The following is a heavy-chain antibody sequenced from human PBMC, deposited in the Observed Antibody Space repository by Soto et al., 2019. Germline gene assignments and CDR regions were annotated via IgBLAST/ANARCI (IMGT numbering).Heavy chain of an antibody. CDR3: ATITMMT. Sequence: GGSLRLSCAASGFTFSDYYMSWIRQAPGKGLEWLSYISGSSDNTNYADSVKGRFNISRDNAKKSLYLEMNSLRAEDTAVYYCATITMMTRGQGTLVTVSS. V-gene: IGHV3-11*06. CDR2: ISGSSDNT. D-gene: IGHD3-22*01. J-gene: IGHJ4*02. CDR1: GFTFSDYY.